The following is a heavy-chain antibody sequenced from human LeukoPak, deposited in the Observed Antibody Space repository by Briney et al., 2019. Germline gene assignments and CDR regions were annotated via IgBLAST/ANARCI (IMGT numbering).Heavy chain of an antibody. Sequence: PSETLSLTCTVSGGSISSGGYYWSWIRQHPGKGLEWIGYIYYSGSTYYNPSLKSRVTISVDTSKNQFSLKLSSVTAADTAVYYCASCVVVPAASQGWENYYYYMDVWGKGTTVTVSS. D-gene: IGHD2-2*01. J-gene: IGHJ6*03. CDR3: ASCVVVPAASQGWENYYYYMDV. V-gene: IGHV4-31*03. CDR1: GGSISSGGYY. CDR2: IYYSGST.